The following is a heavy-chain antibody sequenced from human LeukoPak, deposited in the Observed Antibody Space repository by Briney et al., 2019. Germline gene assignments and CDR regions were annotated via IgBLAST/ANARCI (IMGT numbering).Heavy chain of an antibody. V-gene: IGHV4-59*12. CDR3: ARDYDVLTGYPQPYLDY. CDR2: IYYSGST. Sequence: SETLSLTCTVSGGSISSYYWSWIRQPPGKGLEWIGYIYYSGSTNYNPSLKNRVTISVDTSKNQFSLKLSSVTAADTAVYYCARDYDVLTGYPQPYLDYWGQGTLVTVSS. J-gene: IGHJ4*02. CDR1: GGSISSYY. D-gene: IGHD3-9*01.